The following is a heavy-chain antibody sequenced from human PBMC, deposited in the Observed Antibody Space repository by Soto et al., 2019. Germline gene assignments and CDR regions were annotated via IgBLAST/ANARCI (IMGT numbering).Heavy chain of an antibody. J-gene: IGHJ3*02. CDR2: IYWDDDK. CDR1: GFSLSTSGVG. V-gene: IGHV2-5*02. CDR3: AHTIQNLRIVVVVAATNAFDI. Sequence: SGPTLVNPTQTLTLTCTFSGFSLSTSGVGVGWIRQPPGKALEWLALIYWDDDKRYSPSLKSRLTITKDTSKNQVVLTMTNMDPVDTATYYYAHTIQNLRIVVVVAATNAFDIWGQGTMVTVS. D-gene: IGHD2-15*01.